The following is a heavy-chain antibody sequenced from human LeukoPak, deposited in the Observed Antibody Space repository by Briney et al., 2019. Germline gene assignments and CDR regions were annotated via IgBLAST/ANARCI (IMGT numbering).Heavy chain of an antibody. CDR3: ARGSSGYYIIEGGAFDI. CDR1: GGSISSSSYY. Sequence: SETLSLTCTVSGGSISSSSYYWGRIRQPPGKGLEWIGSIYYSGSTYYNPSLKSRVTISVDTSKNQFSLKLSSVTAADTAVYYCARGSSGYYIIEGGAFDIWGQGTMVTVSS. CDR2: IYYSGST. J-gene: IGHJ3*02. D-gene: IGHD3-9*01. V-gene: IGHV4-39*07.